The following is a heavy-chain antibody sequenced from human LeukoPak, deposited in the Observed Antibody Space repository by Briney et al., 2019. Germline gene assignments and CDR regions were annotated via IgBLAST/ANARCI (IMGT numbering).Heavy chain of an antibody. CDR2: INPNSGDT. CDR1: GYTFTGYY. CDR3: ARDPLCSGGTCYSYYYMDV. D-gene: IGHD2-15*01. Sequence: ASVKVSCKASGYTFTGYYMHWVRQAPGQGLEWMGWINPNSGDTNYAQKFQGRVTMTTDTSTSTAYMELRGLRSDDTAIYYCARDPLCSGGTCYSYYYMDVWGKGTTVTISS. V-gene: IGHV1-2*02. J-gene: IGHJ6*03.